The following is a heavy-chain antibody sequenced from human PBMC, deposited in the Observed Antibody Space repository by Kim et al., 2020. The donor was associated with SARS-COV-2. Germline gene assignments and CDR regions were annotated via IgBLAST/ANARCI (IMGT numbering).Heavy chain of an antibody. Sequence: SETLSLTCTVSGGSISRSNSHWGWSRQPPGKGLEWIGSVYYSGSTFYNPSLKSRATIPVDPSDNQPSLKLTSVTAADTAVYYCASLEITGIGGSGRADP. D-gene: IGHD1-26*01. V-gene: IGHV4-39*01. CDR2: VYYSGST. J-gene: IGHJ5*02. CDR1: GGSISRSNSH. CDR3: ASLEITGIGGSGRADP.